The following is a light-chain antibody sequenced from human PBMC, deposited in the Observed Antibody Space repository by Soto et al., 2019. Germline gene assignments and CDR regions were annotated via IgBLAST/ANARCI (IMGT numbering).Light chain of an antibody. J-gene: IGLJ1*01. CDR1: NTGSNS. Sequence: SYEPTQPPSVSVAPGKTDRITCGGNNTGSNSVHWYQQKLGQAPVLVIYYDSDRASGIPERFSGSNSGNTATLTISRVEAGDEADYYCQVWDSSSDHPYVFGTGTKLTVL. CDR3: QVWDSSSDHPYV. V-gene: IGLV3-21*04. CDR2: YDS.